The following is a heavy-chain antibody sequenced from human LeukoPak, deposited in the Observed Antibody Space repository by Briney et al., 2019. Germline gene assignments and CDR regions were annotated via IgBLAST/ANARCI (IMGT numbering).Heavy chain of an antibody. Sequence: SETLSLTCTVSGGSISSGSYYWSWIRQPAGKGLEWIGRIYTSGSTNYNPSLKRRVTISVDTSKNQFSLKLSSVTAAGTAVYYCAREDRYYDFWSGYYTVHYYYGMDVWGQGTTVTVSS. V-gene: IGHV4-61*02. CDR1: GGSISSGSYY. CDR3: AREDRYYDFWSGYYTVHYYYGMDV. CDR2: IYTSGST. J-gene: IGHJ6*02. D-gene: IGHD3-3*01.